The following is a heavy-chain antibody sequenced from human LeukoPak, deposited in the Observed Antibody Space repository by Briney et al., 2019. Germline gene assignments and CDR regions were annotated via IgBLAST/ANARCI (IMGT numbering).Heavy chain of an antibody. CDR3: AGRSAGCSMSFDH. Sequence: GGSLRLSCAASGLTFSSYAISWVRQAPGKGLEWVSAISNSGSSTYYADSVKGRFTISRDNSKTTLYLQMNSLRTEDTGVYYCAGRSAGCSMSFDHWGQGTLVTVSS. D-gene: IGHD2-2*01. J-gene: IGHJ4*02. CDR1: GLTFSSYA. V-gene: IGHV3-23*01. CDR2: ISNSGSST.